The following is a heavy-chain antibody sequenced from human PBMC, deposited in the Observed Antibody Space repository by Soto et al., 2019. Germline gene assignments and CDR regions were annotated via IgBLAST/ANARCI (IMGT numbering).Heavy chain of an antibody. D-gene: IGHD3-22*01. CDR1: GGNFSRYG. J-gene: IGHJ3*02. CDR3: ASEAYYDSSGYYAGDDAFDS. Sequence: SVKVSCKASGGNFSRYGISWLRQAPGQGLEWMGGIIPVFRTTNYEQKLQGRVTITADGSTSTAYMELSSLTSADTAVYYCASEAYYDSSGYYAGDDAFDSWGQGTMVTVSS. V-gene: IGHV1-69*13. CDR2: IIPVFRTT.